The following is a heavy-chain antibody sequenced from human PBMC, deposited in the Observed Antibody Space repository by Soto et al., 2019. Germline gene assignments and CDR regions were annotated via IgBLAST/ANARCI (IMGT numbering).Heavy chain of an antibody. J-gene: IGHJ6*02. CDR2: IYYSGST. D-gene: IGHD5-18*01. CDR1: GGSIRSSSYY. V-gene: IGHV4-39*01. Sequence: PSQTLSLTYTVSGGSIRSSSYYWGWIRQPPGKGLEWIGSIYYSGSTYYNPSLRSRVTISVDTSKNQFSLKLSSVTAADTAVYYCARLPEMDTIRAYYYYGMDVWGQGTTVTVS. CDR3: ARLPEMDTIRAYYYYGMDV.